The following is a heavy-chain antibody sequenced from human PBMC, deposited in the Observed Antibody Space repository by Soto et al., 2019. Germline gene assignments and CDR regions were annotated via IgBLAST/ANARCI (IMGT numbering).Heavy chain of an antibody. D-gene: IGHD2-8*02. V-gene: IGHV1-18*01. CDR1: GYSFTTYG. CDR3: ARDWSAEVLPDY. Sequence: QVQLVQSGAEVTKPGASVKVSCKASGYSFTTYGISWVRQAPGQGLEWMGWISTYNGSTQFAQKFQGRVTMTTDTSATTAYMELRSLTSDDTAVYYCARDWSAEVLPDYWGQGTLVTVSS. CDR2: ISTYNGST. J-gene: IGHJ4*02.